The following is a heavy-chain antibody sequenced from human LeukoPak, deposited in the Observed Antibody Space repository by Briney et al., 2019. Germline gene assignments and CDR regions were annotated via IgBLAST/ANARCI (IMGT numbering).Heavy chain of an antibody. CDR3: ARCRGLLDPFDY. CDR1: GFTFSTYA. V-gene: IGHV3-23*01. J-gene: IGHJ4*02. D-gene: IGHD3-10*01. Sequence: PGGSLRLSCAASGFTFSTYAMSWVRQAPGKGLEWVSSVRGSGDTKYDADSLKGRFTISRDNPKNTVYLQMNSLRAKDTAIYYCARCRGLLDPFDYWGQGILVTVSS. CDR2: VRGSGDTK.